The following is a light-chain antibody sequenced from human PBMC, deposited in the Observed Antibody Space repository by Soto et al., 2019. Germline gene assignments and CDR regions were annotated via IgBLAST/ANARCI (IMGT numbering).Light chain of an antibody. CDR2: RVS. V-gene: IGKV3D-15*01. J-gene: IGKJ4*01. Sequence: EIVMTQSPDTLSVSPGERATLSCRASQSADSNLAWYQQKPGQAPRLVIYRVSTRATGIPARFSGSGSGTEFTLTISSLQSEDAAVYYCQQHNNLPLTFGGGTKVEI. CDR3: QQHNNLPLT. CDR1: QSADSN.